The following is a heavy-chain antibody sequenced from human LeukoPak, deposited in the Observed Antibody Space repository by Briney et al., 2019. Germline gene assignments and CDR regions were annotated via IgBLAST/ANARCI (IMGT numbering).Heavy chain of an antibody. CDR2: IIAYNGNT. CDR3: AGLSGSYIEEGLVY. CDR1: GYTFTSYA. V-gene: IGHV1-18*01. D-gene: IGHD1-26*01. Sequence: ASVKVSCKASGYTFTSYAISWVRQAPGQGLEWMGWIIAYNGNTNYAQKLQGRVTITTDTSTSTAYMELSSLRSDDTAVYYCAGLSGSYIEEGLVYWGQGGLAGVCS. J-gene: IGHJ4*02.